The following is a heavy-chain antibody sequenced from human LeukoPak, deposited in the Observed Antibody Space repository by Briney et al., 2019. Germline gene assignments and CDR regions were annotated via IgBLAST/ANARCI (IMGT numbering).Heavy chain of an antibody. CDR2: IYYSGST. Sequence: PSETLSLTCPVSGGSISSGGYYWRWIRHHPGKGLEWIGYIYYSGSTYYNPSLKSRVTISVDTSKNQFSLKLSSVTAADTAVYYCARSVAGTRSIHYWGQGTLVTVSS. CDR3: ARSVAGTRSIHY. CDR1: GGSISSGGYY. V-gene: IGHV4-31*03. D-gene: IGHD6-19*01. J-gene: IGHJ4*02.